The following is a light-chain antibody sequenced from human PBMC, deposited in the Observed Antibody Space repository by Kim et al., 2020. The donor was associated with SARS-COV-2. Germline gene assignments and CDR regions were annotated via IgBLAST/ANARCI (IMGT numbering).Light chain of an antibody. Sequence: APRNTARITCGGNHIGNKILHRYQQKPGQAPVLVIYYDSDRPSGIPERFSGSNSGNTATLTISRVEAEDEADYYCQVWDSSSDHVVFGGGTQLTIL. J-gene: IGLJ2*01. CDR3: QVWDSSSDHVV. CDR2: YDS. V-gene: IGLV3-21*04. CDR1: HIGNKI.